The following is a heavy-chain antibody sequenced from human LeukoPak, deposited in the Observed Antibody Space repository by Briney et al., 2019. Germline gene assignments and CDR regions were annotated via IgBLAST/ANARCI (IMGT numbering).Heavy chain of an antibody. CDR2: ISAYNGNT. CDR1: GYTFTSYG. J-gene: IGHJ4*02. V-gene: IGHV1-18*04. D-gene: IGHD4-17*01. Sequence: ASVKVSCKASGYTFTSYGISWVRQAPGQGLEGMGWISAYNGNTNYVQKLQGRVTITTDTSTSTAYMELRSLRSDDTAVYYCARDFYGDYGPDYFDYWGQGTLVTVSS. CDR3: ARDFYGDYGPDYFDY.